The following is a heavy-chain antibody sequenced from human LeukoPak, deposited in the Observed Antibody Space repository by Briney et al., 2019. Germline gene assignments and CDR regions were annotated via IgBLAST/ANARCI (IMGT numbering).Heavy chain of an antibody. Sequence: GGSLRLSCAASGFTFSSYSMKWVRQALGKGLEWVSSISSSSSYIYYADSVKGRFTISRDNAKNSLYLQMNSLRTEDTAFYYCAKAVYSSAWSDLDYWGQGTLVTVSS. CDR3: AKAVYSSAWSDLDY. D-gene: IGHD6-19*01. CDR1: GFTFSSYS. V-gene: IGHV3-21*04. CDR2: ISSSSSYI. J-gene: IGHJ4*02.